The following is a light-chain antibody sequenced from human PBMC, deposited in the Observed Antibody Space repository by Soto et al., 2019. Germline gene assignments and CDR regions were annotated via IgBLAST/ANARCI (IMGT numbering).Light chain of an antibody. V-gene: IGLV2-11*01. CDR1: SSDVGGYNY. Sequence: QSVLTQPASVSGSPGQSITISCTGTSSDVGGYNYVSWYQQHPGKAPKLMIYEVSKRPSGVPDRFSGSKSGNTASLTISGLQAEDEADYYCCSYADNYSYVFGTGTRSPS. J-gene: IGLJ1*01. CDR2: EVS. CDR3: CSYADNYSYV.